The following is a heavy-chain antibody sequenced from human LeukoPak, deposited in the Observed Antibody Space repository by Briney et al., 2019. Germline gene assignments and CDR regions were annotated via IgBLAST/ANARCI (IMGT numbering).Heavy chain of an antibody. CDR1: GFTFSSYG. D-gene: IGHD3-3*01. CDR2: ISYDGSNK. J-gene: IGHJ4*02. Sequence: PGRSLRLSCAASGFTFSSYGMHWVRQAPGKGLEWVAVISYDGSNKYYADSVKGRFTISRDNSKNTLYLQMNSLRAEDTAVCYCAKDHLNYDFDYWGQGTLVTVSS. V-gene: IGHV3-30*18. CDR3: AKDHLNYDFDY.